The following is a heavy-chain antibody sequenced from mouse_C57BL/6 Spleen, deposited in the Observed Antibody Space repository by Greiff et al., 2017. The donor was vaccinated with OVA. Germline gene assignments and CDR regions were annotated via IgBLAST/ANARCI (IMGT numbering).Heavy chain of an antibody. J-gene: IGHJ1*03. V-gene: IGHV1-69*01. CDR3: ARSPITTGRRGWYFDV. CDR1: GYTFTSYW. D-gene: IGHD1-1*01. CDR2: IDPSDSYT. Sequence: QVQLQQPGAELVMPGASVKLSCKASGYTFTSYWMHWVKQRPGQGLEWIGEIDPSDSYTNYNQKFKGKSTLTVDKSSSAAYMQLSSLTSEDSAVYYCARSPITTGRRGWYFDVWGTGTTVTVSS.